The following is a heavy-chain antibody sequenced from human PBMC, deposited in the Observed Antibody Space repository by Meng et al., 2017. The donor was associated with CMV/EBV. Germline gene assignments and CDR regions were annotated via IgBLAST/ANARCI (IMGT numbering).Heavy chain of an antibody. CDR2: IGTAGDT. Sequence: GESLKISCAASGFTFSSYDMRWVRQATGKGLEWVSAIGTAGDTYYPGSVKGRFTISRENAKNSLYLQMNSPRAGDTAVYYCARARAGGSYVDYWGQGTLVTVSS. CDR3: ARARAGGSYVDY. J-gene: IGHJ4*02. CDR1: GFTFSSYD. V-gene: IGHV3-13*01. D-gene: IGHD1-26*01.